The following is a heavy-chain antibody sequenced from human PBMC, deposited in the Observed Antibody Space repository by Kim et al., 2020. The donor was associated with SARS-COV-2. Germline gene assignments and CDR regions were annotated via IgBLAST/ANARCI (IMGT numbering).Heavy chain of an antibody. V-gene: IGHV3-30*18. CDR1: GFTFSSYG. J-gene: IGHJ5*02. CDR3: AKDRRGYSNENWFDP. CDR2: ISYDGSNK. Sequence: GGSLRLSCAASGFTFSSYGMHWVRQAPGKGLEWVAVISYDGSNKYYADSVKGRFTISRDNSKNTLYLQMNSLRAEDTAVYYCAKDRRGYSNENWFDPWGQGTLVTVSS. D-gene: IGHD5-18*01.